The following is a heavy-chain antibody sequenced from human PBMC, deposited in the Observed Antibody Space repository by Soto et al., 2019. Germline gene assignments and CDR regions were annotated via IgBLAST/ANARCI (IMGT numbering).Heavy chain of an antibody. D-gene: IGHD3-10*01. V-gene: IGHV1-18*01. J-gene: IGHJ4*02. CDR3: ARRFEGFGELLMGYFDY. CDR2: ISAYNGNT. CDR1: GYTFTSYG. Sequence: QVQLVQSGAEVKKPGASVKVSCKASGYTFTSYGISWVRQAPGQGLEWMGWISAYNGNTNYAQKLQGRVTMTTATSTSRSYMELRSLRSDDTAVYYCARRFEGFGELLMGYFDYWGQGTLVTVSS.